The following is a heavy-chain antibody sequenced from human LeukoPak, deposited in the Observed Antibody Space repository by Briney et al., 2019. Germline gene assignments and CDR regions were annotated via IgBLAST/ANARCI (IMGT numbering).Heavy chain of an antibody. D-gene: IGHD6-13*01. CDR2: IYYSGST. Sequence: SETLSLTCTVSGGSISSSSYYWGWIRQPPGKGLEWIGSIYYSGSTYYNPSLKSRVTISADTSKNQFSLKLSSVTAADTAVYYCARAGSSWVRYFDYWGQGTLVTVSS. CDR1: GGSISSSSYY. J-gene: IGHJ4*02. V-gene: IGHV4-39*07. CDR3: ARAGSSWVRYFDY.